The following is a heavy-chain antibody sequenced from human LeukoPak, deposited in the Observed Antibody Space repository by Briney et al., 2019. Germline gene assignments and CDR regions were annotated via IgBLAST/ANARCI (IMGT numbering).Heavy chain of an antibody. D-gene: IGHD3-3*01. CDR2: ITSRSSYI. CDR1: GFSFSSYS. CDR3: ARDNTMSGLVTYFDY. J-gene: IGHJ4*02. V-gene: IGHV3-21*01. Sequence: GGSLRLSCAASGFSFSSYSMNWVRQAPGKGLEWVSSITSRSSYIYYGDSVKGRFTISRDNAKNSLYLQMNSLRAEDTAVYYCARDNTMSGLVTYFDYWGQGTLVTVSS.